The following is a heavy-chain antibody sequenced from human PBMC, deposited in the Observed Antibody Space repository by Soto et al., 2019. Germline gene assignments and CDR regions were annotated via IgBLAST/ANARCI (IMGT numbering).Heavy chain of an antibody. CDR2: LHSGGDT. CDR1: GIPVSSNY. D-gene: IGHD3-10*01. J-gene: IGHJ6*02. V-gene: IGHV3-53*04. Sequence: EVQLVESGGGLVQPGGSLRLSCAASGIPVSSNYMTWVRQAPGKGLEWVSVLHSGGDTYYANSVKGRFTISRHDSTNTLCRQMNSLTAEDTAVYYCARDGPYYYASRMDVWGQGTTVTVSS. CDR3: ARDGPYYYASRMDV.